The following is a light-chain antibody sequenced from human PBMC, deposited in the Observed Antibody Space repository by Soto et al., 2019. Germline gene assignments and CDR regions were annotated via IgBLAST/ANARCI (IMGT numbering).Light chain of an antibody. CDR1: SSDVGGYNY. Sequence: QSALTQPRSVSGAPGQSVTISCTGTSSDVGGYNYVSWYQQHPGKAPKLLIYDVSKRPSGVRDRFSGSKSGNTASLTISGLRADDEADYHCCSYGGTVVVFGGGTKVTVL. J-gene: IGLJ2*01. V-gene: IGLV2-11*01. CDR3: CSYGGTVVV. CDR2: DVS.